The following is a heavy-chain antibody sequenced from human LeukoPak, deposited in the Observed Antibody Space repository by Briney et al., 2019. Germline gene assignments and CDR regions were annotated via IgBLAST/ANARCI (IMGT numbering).Heavy chain of an antibody. CDR2: INWNGGST. Sequence: GGSLRLSCAASGFTCDDYGMSWVRQAPGKGLEWVSGINWNGGSTGYADSVRGRFTISRDNAKNSLYLQMNSLRAEDTALYYCARAQTYYYDSSGYSGAFDIWGQGTMVTVSS. V-gene: IGHV3-20*04. CDR3: ARAQTYYYDSSGYSGAFDI. D-gene: IGHD3-22*01. J-gene: IGHJ3*02. CDR1: GFTCDDYG.